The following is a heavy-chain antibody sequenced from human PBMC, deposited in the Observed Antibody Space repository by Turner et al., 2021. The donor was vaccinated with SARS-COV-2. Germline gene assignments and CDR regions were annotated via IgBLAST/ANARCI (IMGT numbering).Heavy chain of an antibody. J-gene: IGHJ4*02. CDR3: ARLHTSSWYFDY. CDR1: GFTFSSHW. Sequence: EVQLVESGGGLVQPGGSLRLSCAASGFTFSSHWMSWVRQAPGKGLEWVDNIKQDGSEKYYVDSVKGRFTISRDNAKNSLYLQMNSLRAEDTAVYYCARLHTSSWYFDYWGQGTLVTVSS. D-gene: IGHD6-13*01. CDR2: IKQDGSEK. V-gene: IGHV3-7*03.